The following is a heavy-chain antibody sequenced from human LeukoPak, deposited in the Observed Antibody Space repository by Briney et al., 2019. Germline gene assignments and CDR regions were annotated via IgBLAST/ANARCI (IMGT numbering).Heavy chain of an antibody. CDR2: IHYSGDI. CDR1: GASISTSY. D-gene: IGHD2-15*01. V-gene: IGHV4-59*01. Sequence: SETLSLTCTASGASISTSYWYWIRQPPGKGLEWIGYIHYSGDINYNPSLKSRVTISAYTSKNQLSLKLSSVTAADTAVYYCARVGCSGGSCYPDYWGQGTLVTVSS. J-gene: IGHJ4*02. CDR3: ARVGCSGGSCYPDY.